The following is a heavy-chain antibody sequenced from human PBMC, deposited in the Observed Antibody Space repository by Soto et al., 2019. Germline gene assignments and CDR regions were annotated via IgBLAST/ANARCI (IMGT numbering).Heavy chain of an antibody. Sequence: GASVKVSCKASGYTFTSYAMHWVRQAPGQRLERMGWINAGNGNTKYSQKFQGRVTITRDTSASTAYMELSSLRSEDTAVYYCARDSYDSGDKSYFYSGIDVWGQGTTVTVSS. V-gene: IGHV1-3*01. CDR2: INAGNGNT. D-gene: IGHD4-17*01. CDR3: ARDSYDSGDKSYFYSGIDV. J-gene: IGHJ6*02. CDR1: GYTFTSYA.